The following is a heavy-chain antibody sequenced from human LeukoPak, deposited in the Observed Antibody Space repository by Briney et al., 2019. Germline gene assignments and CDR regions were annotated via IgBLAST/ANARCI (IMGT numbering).Heavy chain of an antibody. J-gene: IGHJ4*02. D-gene: IGHD5-12*01. Sequence: SETLSLTCTVSGGSISSYYWSWIRQPPGKGLEWIGYIYYSGSTNYNPSLKSLVTISVDTSRNQFSLKLSSATAADTAVYYCARQATGDYFDYWGQGTLVTVSS. CDR1: GGSISSYY. CDR2: IYYSGST. CDR3: ARQATGDYFDY. V-gene: IGHV4-59*08.